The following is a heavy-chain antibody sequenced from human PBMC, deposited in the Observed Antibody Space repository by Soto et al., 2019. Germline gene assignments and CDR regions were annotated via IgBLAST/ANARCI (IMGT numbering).Heavy chain of an antibody. CDR3: AKDLRPDGRYDLDY. J-gene: IGHJ4*02. D-gene: IGHD1-26*01. Sequence: GGSLRLSCAASGFIFRTYAINWVRPAPGKGLEWVSVMVGDGSSSDYADSVRGRFTISRDNSKNTLYLQMNNLRAEDTAVYYCAKDLRPDGRYDLDYWGQGTLVTVSS. V-gene: IGHV3-23*01. CDR1: GFIFRTYA. CDR2: MVGDGSSS.